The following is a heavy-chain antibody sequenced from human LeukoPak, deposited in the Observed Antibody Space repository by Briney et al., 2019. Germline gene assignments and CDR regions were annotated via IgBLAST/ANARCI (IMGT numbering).Heavy chain of an antibody. D-gene: IGHD2-2*01. V-gene: IGHV3-33*05. CDR3: ARESEGGTGTSCPDY. J-gene: IGHJ4*02. CDR2: IQSNGRNK. Sequence: GGSLRLSCAASGFIFSSDDMHWVRQAPGKGLEWVAGIQSNGRNKYYVDSAKGRFAISRDNSKSTLYLQVNSLRVEDTALYYCARESEGGTGTSCPDYWGQGTLVTVSS. CDR1: GFIFSSDD.